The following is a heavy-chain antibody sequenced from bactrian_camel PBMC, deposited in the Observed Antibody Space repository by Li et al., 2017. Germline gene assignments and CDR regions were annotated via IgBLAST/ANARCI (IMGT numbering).Heavy chain of an antibody. D-gene: IGHD6*01. CDR2: IYASGRGT. Sequence: VQLVESGGGAVQAGGSLRLSCLASAYAYRSYRMGWFRQAPAKEREGVASIYASGRGTTYADSVKGRFTISRDDAKNTLYLQMNSLKPEDTAMYYCSAEEPGFYGGSWPHCANYWGQGTQVTVS. J-gene: IGHJ4*01. CDR3: SAEEPGFYGGSWPHCANY. CDR1: AYAYRSYR. V-gene: IGHV3S40*01.